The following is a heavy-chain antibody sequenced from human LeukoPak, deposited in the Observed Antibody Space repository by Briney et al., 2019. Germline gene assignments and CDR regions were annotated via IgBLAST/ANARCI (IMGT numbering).Heavy chain of an antibody. J-gene: IGHJ6*02. CDR2: ISVSSTYI. CDR3: AREGGSYYGSGSPDLYYYYGMDV. V-gene: IGHV3-21*01. D-gene: IGHD3-10*01. Sequence: GGSLRLSCAASGFPFNAYSMNWVRQAPGKGLEWVSSISVSSTYIYYADSVKGRFTISRDNAKNSLFLQMNSLRAEDTAMYFCAREGGSYYGSGSPDLYYYYGMDVWGQGTTVTASS. CDR1: GFPFNAYS.